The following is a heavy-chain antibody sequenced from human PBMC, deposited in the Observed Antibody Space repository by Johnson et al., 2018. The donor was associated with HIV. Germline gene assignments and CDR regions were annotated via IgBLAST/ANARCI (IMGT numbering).Heavy chain of an antibody. CDR2: ILFDGVYK. CDR1: GFPFRDSA. Sequence: QVQLVESGGGVVQPGRSQRLSCAASGFPFRDSAMHWVRQAPGKGMEWVAVILFDGVYKHYAESVKSRFTISRDNSKNTLYLQMNSLRAEDTAVYYCARPSSGWYFDAFDIWGQGTMVTVSS. V-gene: IGHV3-30-3*01. D-gene: IGHD6-19*01. CDR3: ARPSSGWYFDAFDI. J-gene: IGHJ3*02.